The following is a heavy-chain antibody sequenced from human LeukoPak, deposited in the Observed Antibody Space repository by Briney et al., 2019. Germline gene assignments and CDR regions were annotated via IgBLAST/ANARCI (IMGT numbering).Heavy chain of an antibody. J-gene: IGHJ3*02. CDR1: GGSINNYF. CDR2: VNYRGST. D-gene: IGHD6-19*01. Sequence: SETLSLTCTVSGGSINNYFWSWIRQPPGKGLEWIGYVNYRGSTKYNPSLKSRVTISVDTSKNQFSLRLTSVTGADTAKYYCARTSDTSGLYSGGHIWGQGTLVTVSA. CDR3: ARTSDTSGLYSGGHI. V-gene: IGHV4-59*01.